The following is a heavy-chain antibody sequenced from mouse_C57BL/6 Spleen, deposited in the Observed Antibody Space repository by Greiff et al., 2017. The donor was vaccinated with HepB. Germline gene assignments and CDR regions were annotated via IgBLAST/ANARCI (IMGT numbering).Heavy chain of an antibody. CDR1: GYTFTSYW. CDR2: IHPNSGST. CDR3: ARFTTVVVSYYAMDY. V-gene: IGHV1-64*01. Sequence: QVQLQQPGAELVKPGASVKLSCKASGYTFTSYWMHWVKQRPGQGLEWIGMIHPNSGSTNYNEKFKSKATLTVDKSSSTAYMQLSSLTSEDSAVYYCARFTTVVVSYYAMDYWGQGTSVTVSS. J-gene: IGHJ4*01. D-gene: IGHD1-1*01.